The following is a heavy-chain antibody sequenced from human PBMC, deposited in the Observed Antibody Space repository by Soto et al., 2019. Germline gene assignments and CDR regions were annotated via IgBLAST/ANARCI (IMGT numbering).Heavy chain of an antibody. Sequence: QVQLVQSGADVKKPGSSVKVSCKASGGSFSSYSISWVRQAPGQGLEWMGGIIPISDTTKFSQNFQGRVTITADKSTRTAYMELSSLRSEDTAVYYCATIVGGFFNYWGHGTLVTVSS. V-gene: IGHV1-69*06. CDR3: ATIVGGFFNY. CDR2: IIPISDTT. D-gene: IGHD1-26*01. CDR1: GGSFSSYS. J-gene: IGHJ4*01.